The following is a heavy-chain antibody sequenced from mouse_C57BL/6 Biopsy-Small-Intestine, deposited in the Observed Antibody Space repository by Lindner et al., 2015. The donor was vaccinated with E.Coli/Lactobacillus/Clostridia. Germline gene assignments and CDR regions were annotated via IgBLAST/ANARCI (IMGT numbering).Heavy chain of an antibody. J-gene: IGHJ2*01. CDR1: GYAFSSFW. Sequence: VQLQESGAELVKPGASVKISCKASGYAFSSFWMSWVKQRPGKGLEWIGQIYPGDGDTNYNGDFKGKATLTADKSSSTAYMQLSSLTSEDSAVYFCAREGSSDYWGQGTTLTVSS. CDR3: AREGSSDY. CDR2: IYPGDGDT. V-gene: IGHV1-80*01. D-gene: IGHD1-3*01.